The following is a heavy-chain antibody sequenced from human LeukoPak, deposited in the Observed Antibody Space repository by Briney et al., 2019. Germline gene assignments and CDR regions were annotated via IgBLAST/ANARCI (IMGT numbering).Heavy chain of an antibody. J-gene: IGHJ3*02. V-gene: IGHV4-59*01. CDR2: IYYSGST. Sequence: SETLSLTCTVSGGSIGTYSWNWIRQPPGKGLEWIGYIYYSGSTNYNPSLKSRVTISVDTSKNQFSLKLSSVTAADTAVYYCARVPIAVADNAFDIWGQGTMVTVSS. D-gene: IGHD6-19*01. CDR1: GGSIGTYS. CDR3: ARVPIAVADNAFDI.